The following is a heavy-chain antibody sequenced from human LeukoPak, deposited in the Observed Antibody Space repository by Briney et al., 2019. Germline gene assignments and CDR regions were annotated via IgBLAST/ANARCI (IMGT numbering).Heavy chain of an antibody. CDR3: AKPYYYDSSGYFQH. D-gene: IGHD3-22*01. V-gene: IGHV3-30*18. CDR1: GFTFSSYG. J-gene: IGHJ1*01. CDR2: ISYDGSNK. Sequence: QPGGSLRLSCAASGFTFSSYGMHWVRRAPGKGLEWVAVISYDGSNKYYADSVKGRFTISRDNSKNTLYLQMNSLRAEDTAVYYCAKPYYYDSSGYFQHWGQGTLVTVSS.